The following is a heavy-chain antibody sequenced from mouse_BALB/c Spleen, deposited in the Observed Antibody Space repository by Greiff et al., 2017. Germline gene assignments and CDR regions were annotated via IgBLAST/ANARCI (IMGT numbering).Heavy chain of an antibody. V-gene: IGHV5-6-4*01. D-gene: IGHD4-1*01. CDR3: TRDSTGTGAMDY. J-gene: IGHJ4*01. Sequence: EVKLVESGGGLVKPGGSLKLSCAASGFTFSSYTMSWVRQTPEKRLEWVATISSGGSYTYYPDSVKGRFTISRDNAKNTLYLQMSSLKSEDTAMYYCTRDSTGTGAMDYWGQGTSVTVSS. CDR1: GFTFSSYT. CDR2: ISSGGSYT.